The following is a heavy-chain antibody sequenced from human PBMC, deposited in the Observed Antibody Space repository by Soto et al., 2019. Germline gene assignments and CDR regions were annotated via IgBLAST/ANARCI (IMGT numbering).Heavy chain of an antibody. J-gene: IGHJ5*01. V-gene: IGHV4-30-4*01. Sequence: SETLSLTCSVSGGSISSLSYFWAWIRQPPGQALEYIGYIYKSATTYYNPSFESRVAISVDTSKSQFSLNVTSVTAADTAVYFCARARDCLTGRCFPNRFESWGQGALVTVSS. D-gene: IGHD7-27*01. CDR1: GGSISSLSYF. CDR2: IYKSATT. CDR3: ARARDCLTGRCFPNRFES.